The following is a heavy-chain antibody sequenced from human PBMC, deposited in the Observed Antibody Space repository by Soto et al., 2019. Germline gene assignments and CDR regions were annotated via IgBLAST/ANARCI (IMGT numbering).Heavy chain of an antibody. CDR1: GFTFSSYS. V-gene: IGHV3-48*01. D-gene: IGHD3-3*01. CDR3: AGTPPRDTIFGVVTNNWFDP. CDR2: ISSSSSTI. J-gene: IGHJ5*02. Sequence: EVQLVESGGGLVQPGGSLRLSCAASGFTFSSYSMNWVRQAPGKGLEWVSYISSSSSTIYYADSVKGRFTISRDNAKNSLDLQMNSLRAEDTAVYYCAGTPPRDTIFGVVTNNWFDPWGQGTLVTVSS.